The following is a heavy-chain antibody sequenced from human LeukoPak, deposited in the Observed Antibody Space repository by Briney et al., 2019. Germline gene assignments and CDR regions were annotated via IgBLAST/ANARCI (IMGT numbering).Heavy chain of an antibody. J-gene: IGHJ4*02. CDR3: ASAPYYYDSSGYYVQYYFDY. D-gene: IGHD3-22*01. CDR1: GGAFSGYY. CDR2: INHRGST. V-gene: IGHV4-34*01. Sequence: SETLSLTRAVYGGAFSGYYCSWIRQPPRKGLEWIGEINHRGSTNYNPSLKSRVTISVDTSKNQISLKLSSVTAADTAVYYCASAPYYYDSSGYYVQYYFDYWGQGTLVTVSS.